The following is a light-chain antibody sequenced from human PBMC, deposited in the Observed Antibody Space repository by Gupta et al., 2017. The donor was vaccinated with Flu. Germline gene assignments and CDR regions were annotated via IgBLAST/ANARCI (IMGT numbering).Light chain of an antibody. CDR3: QQYYSFPYT. V-gene: IGKV4-1*01. CDR2: WAS. Sequence: VLSQSADSLNESLGERATINCKSSQSVLYSSNNKNYLAWYQQKPGQPPKLLIYWASTRESGVPDRFSGSGSGTDFTLTISSLQAEDVAVYYCQQYYSFPYTFGQGTKLQIK. J-gene: IGKJ2*01. CDR1: QSVLYSSNNKNY.